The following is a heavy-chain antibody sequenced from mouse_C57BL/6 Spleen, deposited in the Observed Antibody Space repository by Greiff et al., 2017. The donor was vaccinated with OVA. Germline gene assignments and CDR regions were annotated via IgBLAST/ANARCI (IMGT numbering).Heavy chain of an antibody. CDR2: IYPGDGDT. CDR3: ARYDYDSFDY. CDR1: GYAFSSSW. J-gene: IGHJ2*01. D-gene: IGHD2-4*01. Sequence: VQLVESGPELVKPGASVKISCKASGYAFSSSWMNWVKQRPGKGLEWIGRIYPGDGDTNYNGKFKGKATLTADKSSSTAYMQLSSLTSEDSAVYFCARYDYDSFDYWGQGTTLTVSS. V-gene: IGHV1-82*01.